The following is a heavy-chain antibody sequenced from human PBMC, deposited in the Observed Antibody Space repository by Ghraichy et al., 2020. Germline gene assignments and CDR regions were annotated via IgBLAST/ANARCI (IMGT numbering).Heavy chain of an antibody. CDR3: ARDLMAAASQRFDP. D-gene: IGHD6-13*01. J-gene: IGHJ5*02. CDR2: IYYSGST. Sequence: SETLSLTCTVSGGSVSSGIYYWSWIRQPPGKGLEWIGYIYYSGSTNYNPSLKSRVTISVDTSKNQFSLKLSSVTAADTAVYYCARDLMAAASQRFDPWGQGTLVTVSS. V-gene: IGHV4-61*01. CDR1: GGSVSSGIYY.